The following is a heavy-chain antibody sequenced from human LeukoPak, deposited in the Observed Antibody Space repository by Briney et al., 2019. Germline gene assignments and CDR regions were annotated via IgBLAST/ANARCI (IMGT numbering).Heavy chain of an antibody. J-gene: IGHJ3*02. V-gene: IGHV1-69*05. CDR2: IIPIFGTA. D-gene: IGHD3-22*01. CDR3: ARQSYYYDSSGYYYGAFDI. Sequence: SVKVSCKASGGTFSSYAISWVRQAPGQGLEWMGGIIPIFGTANYAQKFQGRVTITTDESTSTAYMELSSLRSEDTAVYYCARQSYYYDSSGYYYGAFDIWGQGTMVTVSS. CDR1: GGTFSSYA.